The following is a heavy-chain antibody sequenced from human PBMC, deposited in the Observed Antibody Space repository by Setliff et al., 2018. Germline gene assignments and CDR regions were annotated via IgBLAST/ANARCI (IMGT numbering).Heavy chain of an antibody. CDR1: GYTLTELS. CDR3: AREGVDTRSSTDYRYYMDV. J-gene: IGHJ6*03. Sequence: GASVKVSCKVSGYTLTELSMHWVRQAPGKGLEWMGGFDPEDGETIYAQKFQGRFTISRDNSKNTVSLQMNSLRPEDTAVYYCAREGVDTRSSTDYRYYMDVWGKGTTVTVSS. CDR2: FDPEDGET. D-gene: IGHD5-18*01. V-gene: IGHV1-24*01.